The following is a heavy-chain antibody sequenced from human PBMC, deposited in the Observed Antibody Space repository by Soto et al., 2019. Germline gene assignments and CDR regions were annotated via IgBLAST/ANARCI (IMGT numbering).Heavy chain of an antibody. CDR3: ARHDAVLRFLEWSSNWFDP. CDR2: IYYSGST. J-gene: IGHJ5*02. V-gene: IGHV4-39*01. CDR1: GGSISSSSYY. Sequence: SETLSLTCTVSGGSISSSSYYWGWIRQPPGKGLEWIGSIYYSGSTYYNPSLKSRVTISVDTSKNQFSLKLSSVTAADTAVYYCARHDAVLRFLEWSSNWFDPWGQGTLVTVSS. D-gene: IGHD3-3*01.